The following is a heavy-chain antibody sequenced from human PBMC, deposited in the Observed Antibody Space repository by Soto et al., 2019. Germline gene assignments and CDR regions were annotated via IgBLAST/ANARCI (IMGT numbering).Heavy chain of an antibody. D-gene: IGHD6-13*01. Sequence: TSETLSLTCTVSGGSISSYYWSWIRQPPGKGLEWIGYIYYSGSTNYNPSLKSRVTISVDTSKNQFSLKLSSVTAADTAVYYCARRIAAAGPPHYYYYYGMDVLGQGTTVTVSS. CDR2: IYYSGST. J-gene: IGHJ6*02. V-gene: IGHV4-59*01. CDR1: GGSISSYY. CDR3: ARRIAAAGPPHYYYYYGMDV.